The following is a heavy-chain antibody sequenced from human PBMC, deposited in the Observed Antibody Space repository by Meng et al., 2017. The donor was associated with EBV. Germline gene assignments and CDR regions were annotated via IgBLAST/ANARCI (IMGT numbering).Heavy chain of an antibody. CDR3: AKGDVYYYDSSGYPNY. V-gene: IGHV3-30*18. CDR2: ISYDGSNK. CDR1: GFTFSRYG. Sequence: QVQLVESGGGGVQPGRSLRLCCASSGFTFSRYGMHWVRQAPGKGLEWVAVISYDGSNKYYADSVKGRFTISRDNSKNTLYLQMNSLRAEDTAVYYCAKGDVYYYDSSGYPNYWGQGTLVTVSS. D-gene: IGHD3-22*01. J-gene: IGHJ4*02.